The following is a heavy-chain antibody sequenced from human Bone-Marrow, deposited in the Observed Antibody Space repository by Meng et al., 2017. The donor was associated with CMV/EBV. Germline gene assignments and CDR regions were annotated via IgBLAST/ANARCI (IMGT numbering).Heavy chain of an antibody. CDR1: GGSISSYY. V-gene: IGHV4-59*01. Sequence: SETLSLTCTVSGGSISSYYWSWIRQPPGKGLEWIGYIYYSGSTNYNPSLKSRVTISVGTSKNQFSLKLSSVTAADTAVYYCAREGLGSSAFDIWGQGTMVTVSS. CDR3: AREGLGSSAFDI. D-gene: IGHD3-10*01. CDR2: IYYSGST. J-gene: IGHJ3*02.